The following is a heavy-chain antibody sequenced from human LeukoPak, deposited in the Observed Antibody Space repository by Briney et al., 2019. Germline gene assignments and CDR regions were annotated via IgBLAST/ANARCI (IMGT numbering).Heavy chain of an antibody. V-gene: IGHV1-2*02. J-gene: IGHJ3*01. CDR2: INPNSGAT. Sequence: ASVKVSCKASGYTFTANYMHWVRQAPGQGLEWMGLINPNSGATKSAQNFQGRVTMTRATSISTAYMELSSLRSDATAVFSCERERGGDAFDVWGQGTMITVSS. CDR1: GYTFTANY. CDR3: ERERGGDAFDV. D-gene: IGHD2-21*02.